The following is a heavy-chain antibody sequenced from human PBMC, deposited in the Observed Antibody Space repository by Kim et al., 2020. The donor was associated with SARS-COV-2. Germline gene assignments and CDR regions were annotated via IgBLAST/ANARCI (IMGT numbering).Heavy chain of an antibody. D-gene: IGHD4-17*01. J-gene: IGHJ4*02. Sequence: GGSLRLSCAASGFTFSSYSMNWVRQAPGKGLEWVSSISSSSSYIYYADSVKGRFTISRDNAKNSLYLQMNSLRAEDTAVYYCARESGGGYGDPLDYWGQGTLVTVSS. CDR1: GFTFSSYS. V-gene: IGHV3-21*01. CDR2: ISSSSSYI. CDR3: ARESGGGYGDPLDY.